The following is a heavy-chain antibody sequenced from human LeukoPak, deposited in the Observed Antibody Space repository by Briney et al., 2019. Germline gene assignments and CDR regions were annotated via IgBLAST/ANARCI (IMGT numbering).Heavy chain of an antibody. V-gene: IGHV4-39*07. CDR1: GGSISSSSYY. CDR2: IYYSGST. CDR3: ARVGPYYYGSGSYYNQFSWFDP. D-gene: IGHD3-10*01. J-gene: IGHJ5*02. Sequence: PSETLSLTCTVSGGSISSSSYYWGWIRQPPGKGLEWIGSIYYSGSTYYNPSLKSRVTISVDTSKNQFSLKLSSVTAADTAVYYCARVGPYYYGSGSYYNQFSWFDPWGQGTLVTVSS.